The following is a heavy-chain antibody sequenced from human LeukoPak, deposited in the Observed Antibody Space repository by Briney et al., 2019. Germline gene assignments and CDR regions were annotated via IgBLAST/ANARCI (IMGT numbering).Heavy chain of an antibody. D-gene: IGHD3-10*01. CDR1: GYILSDYY. Sequence: ASVKVSCKTSGYILSDYYIHWVRQAPGQGLEYMGWINPNNGGTKYEQKFQGRLSMTRDTSISTAYMELSRLTSDDTAVYYCARAPGNTSIDAQYFDYWGQGTLVTVSS. J-gene: IGHJ4*02. CDR3: ARAPGNTSIDAQYFDY. V-gene: IGHV1-2*02. CDR2: INPNNGGT.